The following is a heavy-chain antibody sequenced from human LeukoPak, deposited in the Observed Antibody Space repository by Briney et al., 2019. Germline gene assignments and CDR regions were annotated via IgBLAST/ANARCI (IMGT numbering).Heavy chain of an antibody. V-gene: IGHV1-2*02. Sequence: GASVKVSCKASGYTFTGYYMHWVRQAPGQGLEWMGWINPNSGGTNYAQKFQGRVTMTRDTSISTAYMELSRLRSDDTAVYYRVGAQLATNFDYWGQGTLVTVSS. CDR3: VGAQLATNFDY. D-gene: IGHD6-13*01. CDR1: GYTFTGYY. CDR2: INPNSGGT. J-gene: IGHJ4*02.